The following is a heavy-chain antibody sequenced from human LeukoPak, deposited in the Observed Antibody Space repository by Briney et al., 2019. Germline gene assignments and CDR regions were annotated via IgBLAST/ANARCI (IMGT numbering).Heavy chain of an antibody. CDR1: GFTFSSSA. J-gene: IGHJ4*02. CDR3: ARDLSAKAGYYFDY. Sequence: SVKVSCKASGFTFSSSAVQWVRQARGQHFEWIGWIGVGSGNTNYTERFQDRVTITRDMSTSTTYMELSSLRSEDTAVYYCARDLSAKAGYYFDYWGQGTLVTVSS. CDR2: IGVGSGNT. D-gene: IGHD6-13*01. V-gene: IGHV1-58*01.